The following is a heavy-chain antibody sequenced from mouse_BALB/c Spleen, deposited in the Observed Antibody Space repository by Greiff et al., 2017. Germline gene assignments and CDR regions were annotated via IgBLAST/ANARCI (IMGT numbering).Heavy chain of an antibody. V-gene: IGHV1S135*01. J-gene: IGHJ2*01. D-gene: IGHD4-1*01. Sequence: EVHLVESGPELMKPGASVKISCKASGYSFTSYYMHWVKQSHGKSLEWIGYIDPFNGGTSYNQKFKGKATLTVDKSSSTAYMHLSSLTSEDSAVYYCARWENPYYFDYWGQGTTLTVSS. CDR3: ARWENPYYFDY. CDR1: GYSFTSYY. CDR2: IDPFNGGT.